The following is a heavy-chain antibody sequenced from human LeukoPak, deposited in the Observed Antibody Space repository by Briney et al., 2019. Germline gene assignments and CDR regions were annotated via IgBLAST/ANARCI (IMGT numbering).Heavy chain of an antibody. J-gene: IGHJ3*02. CDR2: ISYSGST. CDR3: ARTNTFDI. V-gene: IGHV4-59*01. CDR1: GGSIRGYY. Sequence: SGTLSLTCTVSGGSIRGYYWNWIRQPPGKGLQWIGYISYSGSTNYNPSLKSRVTISVDTSRNQGSLKLTSMTAADTGVYYCARTNTFDIGGQGTMVTVSS.